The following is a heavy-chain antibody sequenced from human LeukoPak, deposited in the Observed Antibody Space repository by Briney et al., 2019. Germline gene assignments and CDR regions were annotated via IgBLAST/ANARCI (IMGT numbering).Heavy chain of an antibody. CDR2: TSSSSAYT. D-gene: IGHD5-18*01. J-gene: IGHJ4*02. CDR3: ARGASGYSYG. V-gene: IGHV3-21*04. CDR1: GFTFSSFS. Sequence: GGSLRLSCAASGFTFSSFSMIWVRQAPGKGLEWVSSTSSSSAYTFYAESGTGRFTISRDNAKNSLFLQMNSLRAEDTAMYYCARGASGYSYGWGQGTLVTVSS.